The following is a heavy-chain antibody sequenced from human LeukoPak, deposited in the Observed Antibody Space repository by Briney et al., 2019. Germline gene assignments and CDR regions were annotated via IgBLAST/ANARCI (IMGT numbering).Heavy chain of an antibody. J-gene: IGHJ6*03. V-gene: IGHV1-2*02. D-gene: IGHD6-19*01. Sequence: ASVKVSCKASGYTFTGYYMHWVRQAPGQGLEWMGWINPNSGGTNYAQKFQGRVTMTRDTSISTAYMELSRLRSDDTAVYYCARDHCSGWSFVYYYYVDVWGKGTTVTISS. CDR1: GYTFTGYY. CDR2: INPNSGGT. CDR3: ARDHCSGWSFVYYYYVDV.